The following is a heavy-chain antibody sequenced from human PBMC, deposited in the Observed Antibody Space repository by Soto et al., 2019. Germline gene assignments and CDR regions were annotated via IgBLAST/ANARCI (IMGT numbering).Heavy chain of an antibody. CDR2: IYYSGST. J-gene: IGHJ4*02. D-gene: IGHD6-13*01. Sequence: SETLSLTCTVSGGSISSSSYYWGWIRQPPGKGLEWIGSIYYSGSTYYNPSLKSRVTISVDTSKNQFSLKLSSVTAADTAVYYCARQTFIAAKPCYFDYWGQGTLVTVSS. CDR1: GGSISSSSYY. V-gene: IGHV4-39*01. CDR3: ARQTFIAAKPCYFDY.